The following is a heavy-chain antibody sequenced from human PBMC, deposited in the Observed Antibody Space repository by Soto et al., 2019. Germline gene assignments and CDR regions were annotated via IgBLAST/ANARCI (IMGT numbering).Heavy chain of an antibody. D-gene: IGHD6-13*01. V-gene: IGHV1-18*01. CDR1: GYTFPSYG. CDR3: GRSKGEVAAAGTVDY. CDR2: NSAYNGNT. Sequence: ASVKVSCKASGYTFPSYGISWVRQAPGQGLEWMGWNSAYNGNTNYAQKLQGRVTMTTETSTRTAFMELRSLRSDDTAVDYCGRSKGEVAAAGTVDYWGQGTLVTVSS. J-gene: IGHJ4*02.